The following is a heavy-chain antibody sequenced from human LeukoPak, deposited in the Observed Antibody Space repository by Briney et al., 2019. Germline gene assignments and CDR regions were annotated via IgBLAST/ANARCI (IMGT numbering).Heavy chain of an antibody. J-gene: IGHJ4*02. V-gene: IGHV3-15*01. D-gene: IGHD2-15*01. CDR1: GFTFSSYW. CDR2: IKSKTDGGTT. Sequence: GGSLRLSCAASGFTFSSYWMSWVRQAPGKGLEWVGRIKSKTDGGTTDYAAPVKGRFTISRDDSKNTLYLQMNSLKTEDTAVYYCTTGGVVVVVAATLADYWGQGTLVTVSS. CDR3: TTGGVVVVVAATLADY.